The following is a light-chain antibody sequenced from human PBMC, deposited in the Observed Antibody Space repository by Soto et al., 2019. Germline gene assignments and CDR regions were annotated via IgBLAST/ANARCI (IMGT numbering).Light chain of an antibody. J-gene: IGKJ1*01. CDR1: QSLLHPKGYDS. CDR3: MQALQTPPP. V-gene: IGKV2-28*01. Sequence: VLTQSPLSLPVTPGEPASISCRSSQSLLHPKGYDSLDWYLQKPGQSPQLLIYVGSSRASGVPARFSGSRAGTDFTLKISRVEADDVGVYYCMQALQTPPPFGQGTTLEIQ. CDR2: VGS.